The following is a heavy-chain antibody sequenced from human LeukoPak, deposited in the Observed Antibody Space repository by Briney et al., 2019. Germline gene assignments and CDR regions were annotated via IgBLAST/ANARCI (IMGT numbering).Heavy chain of an antibody. Sequence: SGGSLTLSCAPSGFPLSRYSINWARQAPGKGLEWVSYISSSGSAIYYVDSVKGRFTVSRDNAKNSLFLQMNSPRAEDTAVYYCVRVKGSYFDYWGQGALVTVSS. CDR2: ISSSGSAI. D-gene: IGHD2-15*01. CDR3: VRVKGSYFDY. J-gene: IGHJ4*02. CDR1: GFPLSRYS. V-gene: IGHV3-48*01.